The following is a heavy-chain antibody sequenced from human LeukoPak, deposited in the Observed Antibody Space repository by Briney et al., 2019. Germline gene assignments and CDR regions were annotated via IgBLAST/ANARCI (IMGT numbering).Heavy chain of an antibody. Sequence: ASVKVSCKASGTTFRSYAINWVRQAPGQGLEWMGAIIPSFGTVKFAQKFQGRVTMTADESTTTAYMDLNYLRLDDTAVYFCARATSANEYSYGFHFDHWGQGTLVTVSS. CDR1: GTTFRSYA. D-gene: IGHD5-18*01. V-gene: IGHV1-69*13. CDR2: IIPSFGTV. CDR3: ARATSANEYSYGFHFDH. J-gene: IGHJ4*02.